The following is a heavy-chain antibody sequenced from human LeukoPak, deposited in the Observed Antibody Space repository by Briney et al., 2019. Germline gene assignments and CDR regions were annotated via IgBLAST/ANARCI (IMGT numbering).Heavy chain of an antibody. CDR3: ARVGPGYCSSTSCSTHQYYYYGMDV. CDR2: IYYSGST. V-gene: IGHV4-59*01. J-gene: IGHJ6*04. D-gene: IGHD2-2*01. Sequence: PSETLSLTCTASGGSISSYYWSWIRQPPGKGLEWIGYIYYSGSTNYNPSLKSRVTISVDTSKNQFSLKLSSVTAADTAVYYCARVGPGYCSSTSCSTHQYYYYGMDVWGKGTTVTVSS. CDR1: GGSISSYY.